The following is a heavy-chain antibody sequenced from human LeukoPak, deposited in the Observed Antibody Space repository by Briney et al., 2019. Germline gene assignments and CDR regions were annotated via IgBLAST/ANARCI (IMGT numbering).Heavy chain of an antibody. CDR3: ANSPGYGMDV. D-gene: IGHD2-21*01. CDR1: GFTVSSNY. CDR2: INSGGNA. J-gene: IGHJ6*02. Sequence: GGSLRLSCAASGFTVSSNYMNWVRQAPGKGLEWVSVINSGGNAYYADSVKGRFTISRDNSKNTLYLQMNSLRAEDTAVYYCANSPGYGMDVWGQGTTVTVSS. V-gene: IGHV3-53*01.